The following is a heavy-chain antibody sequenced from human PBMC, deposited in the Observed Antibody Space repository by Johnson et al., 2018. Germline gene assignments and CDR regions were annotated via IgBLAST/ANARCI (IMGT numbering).Heavy chain of an antibody. Sequence: VQLVQSGGGLVKPGGSLRLSCAASGFTFSSYSMNWVRQAPGKGLEWVSAIRGSGSTIYYADSVKGRFTISRDHAKNSLYRQMNSLRGEDTAVYYCARVGGGYFQHWGEGTLVTVSS. V-gene: IGHV3-21*01. CDR1: GFTFSSYS. CDR2: IRGSGSTI. J-gene: IGHJ1*01. CDR3: ARVGGGYFQH.